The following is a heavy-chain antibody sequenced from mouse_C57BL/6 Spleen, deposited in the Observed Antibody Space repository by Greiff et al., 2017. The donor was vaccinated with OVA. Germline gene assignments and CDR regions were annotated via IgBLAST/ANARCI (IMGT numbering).Heavy chain of an antibody. CDR1: GYTFTGYW. CDR3: ARPYDGYYSAWFAY. CDR2: ILPGSGGT. D-gene: IGHD2-3*01. J-gene: IGHJ3*01. Sequence: QVQLQQSGAELMKPGASVKLSCKATGYTFTGYWMEWVKQRPGHGLEWIGEILPGSGGTNYHEKFKGKATFTADTSSNTAYMQLRSRTTEESAIVYCARPYDGYYSAWFAYWGQGTLVTVSA. V-gene: IGHV1-9*01.